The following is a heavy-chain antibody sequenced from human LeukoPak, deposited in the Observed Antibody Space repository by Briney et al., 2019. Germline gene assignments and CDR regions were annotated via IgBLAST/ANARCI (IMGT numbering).Heavy chain of an antibody. D-gene: IGHD2-15*01. Sequence: GGSLRLSCAASGFTFSSYGMHWVRQAPGKGLEWVAVISYDGSNKYYADSVKGRFTISRDNSKNTLYLQMNSLRAEDTAVYYCASTIVVVVAATRVSSVDDAFDIWGQGTMVTVSS. V-gene: IGHV3-30*03. CDR2: ISYDGSNK. CDR3: ASTIVVVVAATRVSSVDDAFDI. J-gene: IGHJ3*02. CDR1: GFTFSSYG.